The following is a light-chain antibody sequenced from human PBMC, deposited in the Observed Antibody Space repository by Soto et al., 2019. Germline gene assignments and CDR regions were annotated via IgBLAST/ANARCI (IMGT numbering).Light chain of an antibody. CDR1: QSVLSK. CDR2: GAF. Sequence: EIVMTQSPATLSVSPGERATLSCRASQSVLSKVAWYQQKPGQAPRLLIYGAFTRATDIPGRFSGSGSGTEFTLTISSLQSEDFAVYYCQQYNNWPITFGQGTRLEI. J-gene: IGKJ5*01. V-gene: IGKV3-15*01. CDR3: QQYNNWPIT.